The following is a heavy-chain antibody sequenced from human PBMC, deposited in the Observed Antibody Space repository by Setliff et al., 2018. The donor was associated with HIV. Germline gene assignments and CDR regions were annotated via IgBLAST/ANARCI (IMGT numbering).Heavy chain of an antibody. J-gene: IGHJ4*02. Sequence: PGGSLRLSCAASGFTFFSSALTWVRQAPGKGLEWVSLIQSGGITYYADSVKGRFTISRDNSNNTLSLQMSSLRAEDTAQYYCAKSSGYSSSWYLADWGQGTLVTVSS. D-gene: IGHD6-13*01. CDR1: GFTFFSSA. CDR2: IQSGGIT. CDR3: AKSSGYSSSWYLAD. V-gene: IGHV3-23*01.